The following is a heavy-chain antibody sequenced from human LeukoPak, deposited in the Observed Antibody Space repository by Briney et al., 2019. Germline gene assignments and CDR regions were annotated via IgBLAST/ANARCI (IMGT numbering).Heavy chain of an antibody. CDR1: GGSISSYY. V-gene: IGHV4-59*01. Sequence: SETLSLTCNVSGGSISSYYWSWIRQPSGKGREWIGYIYYSGTTTYNPSLKSRVTMSVDTSNNQFSLKLSSVTAADTAAYYCARGRDGYNSWFDYWGQGTLVTVSS. CDR2: IYYSGTT. J-gene: IGHJ4*02. CDR3: ARGRDGYNSWFDY. D-gene: IGHD5-24*01.